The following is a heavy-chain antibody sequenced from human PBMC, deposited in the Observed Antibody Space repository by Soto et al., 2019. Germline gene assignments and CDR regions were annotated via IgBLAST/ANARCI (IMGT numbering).Heavy chain of an antibody. Sequence: LRLSCAASGFTFSSYGMHWVRQAPGKGLEWVAVIWYDGSNKYYADSVKGRFTISRDNSKNTLYLQMNSLRAEDTAVYYCARSGYNWNYGDDAFDIWGQGTMVTVSS. J-gene: IGHJ3*02. V-gene: IGHV3-33*01. CDR2: IWYDGSNK. D-gene: IGHD1-7*01. CDR3: ARSGYNWNYGDDAFDI. CDR1: GFTFSSYG.